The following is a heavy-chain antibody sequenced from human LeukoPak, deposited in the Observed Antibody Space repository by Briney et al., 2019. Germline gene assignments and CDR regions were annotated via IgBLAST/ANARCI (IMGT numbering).Heavy chain of an antibody. CDR2: IKQDGSEK. CDR1: GFTFSSYW. CDR3: AKVHSSSWSGYFDY. Sequence: GGSLRLSCAASGFTFSSYWMSWVRQAPGKGLEWVANIKQDGSEKYYVDSVKGRFTISRDNAKNSLYLQMNSLRAEDTAVYYCAKVHSSSWSGYFDYWGQGTLVTVSS. J-gene: IGHJ4*02. D-gene: IGHD6-13*01. V-gene: IGHV3-7*03.